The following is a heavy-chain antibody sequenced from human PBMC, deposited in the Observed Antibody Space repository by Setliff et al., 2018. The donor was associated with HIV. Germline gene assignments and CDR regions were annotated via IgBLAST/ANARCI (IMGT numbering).Heavy chain of an antibody. CDR2: INPDSGDT. Sequence: GASVKVSCKASGYTLSGYHMYWVRQAPGQGLEWMGRINPDSGDTKYTQMFQGRLTMTRDTSTSTAYMELSSLTSDDTAIYYCARGRLSWSPDFWGQGTLVTVSS. V-gene: IGHV1-2*06. J-gene: IGHJ4*02. CDR1: GYTLSGYH. CDR3: ARGRLSWSPDF.